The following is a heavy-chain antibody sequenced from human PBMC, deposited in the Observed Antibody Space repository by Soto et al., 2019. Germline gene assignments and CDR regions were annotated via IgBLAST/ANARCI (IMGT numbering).Heavy chain of an antibody. CDR3: ARHGSNGSYHYYYYYGMDV. J-gene: IGHJ6*02. D-gene: IGHD1-26*01. CDR2: IYYSGST. CDR1: GGSISSSSYY. Sequence: SETLSLTCTVSGGSISSSSYYWGWIRQPPGKGLEWIGSIYYSGSTYYNPSLKSRVTISVDTSKNQFSLKLSSVTAADTAVYYCARHGSNGSYHYYYYYGMDVWGQGTTVTVSS. V-gene: IGHV4-39*01.